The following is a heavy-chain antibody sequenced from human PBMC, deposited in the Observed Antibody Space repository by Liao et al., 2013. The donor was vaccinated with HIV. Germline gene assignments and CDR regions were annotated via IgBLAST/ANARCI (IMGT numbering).Heavy chain of an antibody. CDR1: GGSFSGYY. Sequence: QVQLQQWGAGLLKPSETLSLTCAVYGGSFSGYYWSWIRQPPGKGLEWIGEINHSGSTNYNPSLKSRVTISVDTSKNQFSLKLSSMTAADTAMYYCARARLEWLFKGPAQHYFDYWGQGTLVTVSS. V-gene: IGHV4-34*01. CDR3: ARARLEWLFKGPAQHYFDY. CDR2: INHSGST. D-gene: IGHD3-3*01. J-gene: IGHJ4*01.